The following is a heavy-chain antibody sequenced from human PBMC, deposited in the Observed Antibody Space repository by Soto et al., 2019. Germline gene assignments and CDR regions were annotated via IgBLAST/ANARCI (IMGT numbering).Heavy chain of an antibody. V-gene: IGHV4-39*01. J-gene: IGHJ6*02. CDR1: GGSISSRSYY. CDR2: ISYSGST. Sequence: SATLSLTCTVSGGSISSRSYYWGWIRQPPWKGLEWIGSISYSGSTYYNPSLKSRVTISVDTSKNQCSLNLRSVTAADTALYYCARMEHYYDSGCPAEMDVWGQGTTVTVSS. D-gene: IGHD3-22*01. CDR3: ARMEHYYDSGCPAEMDV.